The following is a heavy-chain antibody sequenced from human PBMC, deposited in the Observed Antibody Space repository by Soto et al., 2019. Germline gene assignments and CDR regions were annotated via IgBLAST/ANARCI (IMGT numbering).Heavy chain of an antibody. V-gene: IGHV4-31*03. Sequence: QVQLQESGPGLVRPSQTLSLTCTVSGGSISSGGYYWSWIRQHPGKGLEWIGYIYYSGSTYYNPSLKSRVTISVDTSKNQFSLKLSSVTAADTAVYYCARAIRDGSGSYYHVGNWFDPWGQGTLVTVSS. D-gene: IGHD3-10*01. CDR3: ARAIRDGSGSYYHVGNWFDP. CDR2: IYYSGST. J-gene: IGHJ5*02. CDR1: GGSISSGGYY.